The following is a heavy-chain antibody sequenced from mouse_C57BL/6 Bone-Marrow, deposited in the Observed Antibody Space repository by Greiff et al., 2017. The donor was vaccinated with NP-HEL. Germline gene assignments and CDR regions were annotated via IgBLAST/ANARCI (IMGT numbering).Heavy chain of an antibody. CDR2: IDPENGDT. J-gene: IGHJ2*01. CDR3: TTRGDY. D-gene: IGHD3-1*01. V-gene: IGHV14-4*01. Sequence: VQLQRSGAELVRPGASVNFSCPASGFTFKDDYMHWVKLRPEQGLEWIGWIDPENGDTEFASKFQGKATITADTSSNTAYLQLSSLTSEDTAVYYCTTRGDYWGQGTTLTVSS. CDR1: GFTFKDDY.